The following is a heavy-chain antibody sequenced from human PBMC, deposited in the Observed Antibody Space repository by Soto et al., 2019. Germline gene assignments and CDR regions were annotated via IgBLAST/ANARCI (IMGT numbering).Heavy chain of an antibody. J-gene: IGHJ4*02. CDR2: ISSGSSNI. CDR1: GFAFRSYN. CDR3: ASTTVVAATFDF. Sequence: VQLVESGGGLVQPGGSLTLSCGASGFAFRSYNMNWVRQAPGKGLEWVASISSGSSNIYYADSVKGRFTISRDNAKNSLYLQMDSLRAEDSAVYYCASTTVVAATFDFWGQGTLVTVSS. V-gene: IGHV3-21*01. D-gene: IGHD2-15*01.